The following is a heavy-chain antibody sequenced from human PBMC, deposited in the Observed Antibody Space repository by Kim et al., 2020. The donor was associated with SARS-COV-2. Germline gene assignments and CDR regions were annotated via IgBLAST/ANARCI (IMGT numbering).Heavy chain of an antibody. CDR3: AGDSSGPGY. CDR2: T. Sequence: TYYADSVKGRFTISRDNSKNTLYLQMNSLRAEDTAVYYCAGDSSGPGYWGQGTLVTVSS. D-gene: IGHD3-22*01. J-gene: IGHJ4*02. V-gene: IGHV3-66*01.